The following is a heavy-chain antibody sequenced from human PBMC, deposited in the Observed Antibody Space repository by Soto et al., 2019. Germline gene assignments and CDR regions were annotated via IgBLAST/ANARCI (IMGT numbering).Heavy chain of an antibody. CDR1: GFRFEDYV. CDR2: ISGSSGAI. V-gene: IGHV3-9*01. CDR3: AKDYGNYYWFDS. J-gene: IGHJ5*01. Sequence: EVQLVESGGGLVQPGRSLRLSCVVSGFRFEDYVMHWVRQRPGTGLEWVSGISGSSGAIGYADSVKGRFTISRDNAKNAFYLQMTSLREEDTALYFCAKDYGNYYWFDSWGQGTLVTVSS. D-gene: IGHD3-10*01.